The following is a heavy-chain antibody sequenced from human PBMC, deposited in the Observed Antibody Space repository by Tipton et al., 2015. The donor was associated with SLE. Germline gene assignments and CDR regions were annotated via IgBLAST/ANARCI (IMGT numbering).Heavy chain of an antibody. V-gene: IGHV3-74*01. CDR1: GFTFSSYW. CDR2: INSDGSST. Sequence: SLRLSCAVSGFTFSSYWMNWVRQAPGKGLVWVSRINSDGSSTSYADSVKGRFTISRDNAKNTLYLQMNSLRAEDTAVYYCARGPLWASGRASGTIDYWGQGTLVTVSS. CDR3: ARGPLWASGRASGTIDY. J-gene: IGHJ4*02. D-gene: IGHD1-26*01.